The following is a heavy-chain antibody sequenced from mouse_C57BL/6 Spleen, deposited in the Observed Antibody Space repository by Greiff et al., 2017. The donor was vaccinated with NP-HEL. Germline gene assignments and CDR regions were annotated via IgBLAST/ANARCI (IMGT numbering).Heavy chain of an antibody. CDR3: ARSALRRGFDY. D-gene: IGHD2-4*01. CDR1: GYAFSSSW. V-gene: IGHV1-82*01. CDR2: IYPGDGDT. Sequence: VQLVESGPELVKPGASVKISCKASGYAFSSSWMNWVKQRPGKGLEWIGRIYPGDGDTNYNGKFKGKATLTADKSSSTAYMQLSSLTSEDSAVYFCARSALRRGFDYWGQGTTLTVSS. J-gene: IGHJ2*01.